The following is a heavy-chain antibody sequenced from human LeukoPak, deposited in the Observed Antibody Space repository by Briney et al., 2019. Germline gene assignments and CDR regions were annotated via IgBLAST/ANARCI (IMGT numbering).Heavy chain of an antibody. Sequence: SETLSLTCTVSGGSISSSSYYWGWIRQPPGKGLEWIGSIYYSGSAYYNPSLKSRVTISVDTSKNQFSLKLSSVTAADTAVYYCARAGVPRATYYFDYWGQGTLVTVSS. J-gene: IGHJ4*02. V-gene: IGHV4-39*07. CDR3: ARAGVPRATYYFDY. CDR2: IYYSGSA. CDR1: GGSISSSSYY. D-gene: IGHD1-26*01.